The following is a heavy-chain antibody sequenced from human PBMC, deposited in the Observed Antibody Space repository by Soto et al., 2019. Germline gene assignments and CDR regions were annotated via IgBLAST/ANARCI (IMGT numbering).Heavy chain of an antibody. Sequence: QVQLVQSGAEVKKPGSSVKVSCKASGGTFSSYTISWVRQAPGQGLEWMGRIIPILGIANYAQEFQGRVTITADKSTSTAYMELSSLRSEDTAVYYCARGYSSSWYYNYWGQGTLVTVSS. CDR2: IIPILGIA. D-gene: IGHD6-13*01. V-gene: IGHV1-69*02. CDR1: GGTFSSYT. CDR3: ARGYSSSWYYNY. J-gene: IGHJ4*02.